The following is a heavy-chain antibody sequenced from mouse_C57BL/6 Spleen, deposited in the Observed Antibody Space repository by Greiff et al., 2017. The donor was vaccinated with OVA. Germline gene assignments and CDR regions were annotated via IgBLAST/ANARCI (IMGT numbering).Heavy chain of an antibody. CDR2: IDPSDSYT. CDR3: ARRTTVVFDY. D-gene: IGHD1-1*01. Sequence: VQLQQSGAELVKPGASVKLSCKASGYTFTSYWMQWVKQRPGQGLEWIGEIDPSDSYTNYNQKFKGKATLTVDTSSSTAYMQLSSLTSEDSAVYYCARRTTVVFDYWGKGTTLTVSS. J-gene: IGHJ2*01. V-gene: IGHV1-50*01. CDR1: GYTFTSYW.